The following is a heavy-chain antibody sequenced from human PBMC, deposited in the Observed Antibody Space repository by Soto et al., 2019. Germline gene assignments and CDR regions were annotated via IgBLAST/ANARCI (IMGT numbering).Heavy chain of an antibody. CDR3: AKDRRPDGLWDIDY. Sequence: EVQLLESGGRLVQRGGSLRLSCAASGFVFSTYTINWVRQAPGKGLEWVSGIYGDASQTRYADSVRGRFIISRDNSMNTVTLQMNGLRDEDTAIYYCAKDRRPDGLWDIDYWGQGTLVTVSS. J-gene: IGHJ4*02. CDR2: IYGDASQT. CDR1: GFVFSTYT. V-gene: IGHV3-23*01. D-gene: IGHD1-1*01.